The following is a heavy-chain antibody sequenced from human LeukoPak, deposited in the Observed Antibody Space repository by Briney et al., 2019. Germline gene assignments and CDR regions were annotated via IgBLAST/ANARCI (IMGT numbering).Heavy chain of an antibody. D-gene: IGHD3-22*01. CDR1: GYSISSGYY. Sequence: SETLSPTCTVSGYSISSGYYWGWIRQPPGKGLEWIGSIYHSGSTYYNPSLKSRVTISVDTSKNQFSLELSSVTAADTAVYYCARSSQMIFDDWGQGTLVTVSS. CDR3: ARSSQMIFDD. J-gene: IGHJ4*02. V-gene: IGHV4-38-2*02. CDR2: IYHSGST.